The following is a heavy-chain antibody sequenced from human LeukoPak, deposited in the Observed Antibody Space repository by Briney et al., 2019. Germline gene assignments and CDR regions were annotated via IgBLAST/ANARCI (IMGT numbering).Heavy chain of an antibody. D-gene: IGHD6-6*01. Sequence: AGGSLRLSCAASGFTFSSYSMNWVRQAPGKGLEWVSSISSSSSYIYYADSVKGRFTISRDNAKNSLYLQMNSLRAEDTAVYYCARVGVAARLDGDYWGQGTLVTVSS. V-gene: IGHV3-21*01. CDR3: ARVGVAARLDGDY. CDR2: ISSSSSYI. CDR1: GFTFSSYS. J-gene: IGHJ4*02.